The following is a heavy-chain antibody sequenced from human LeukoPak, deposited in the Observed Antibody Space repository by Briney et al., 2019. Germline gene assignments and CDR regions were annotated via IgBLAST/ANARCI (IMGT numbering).Heavy chain of an antibody. J-gene: IGHJ4*02. Sequence: GGSLRLSCAASGFTFGSYAMSWVRQAPGKGLEWVSGISGSGASTYYADSVKGRFTISRDNSKNTLYLQMNSLRAEDTAVYYCARDVGFGELLYFDYWGQGTLVTVSS. CDR1: GFTFGSYA. CDR2: ISGSGAST. D-gene: IGHD3-10*01. V-gene: IGHV3-23*01. CDR3: ARDVGFGELLYFDY.